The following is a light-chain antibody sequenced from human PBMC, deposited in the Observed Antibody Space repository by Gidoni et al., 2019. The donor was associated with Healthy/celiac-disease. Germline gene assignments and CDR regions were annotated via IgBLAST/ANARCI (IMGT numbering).Light chain of an antibody. Sequence: QSVLTQPPSVSGAPGQRVTISCTGTSSNIGAGYDVHWYQQLPGTAPKLLIYGNSNRPSGVPDRFSGSKSGTSASLAITGLQAEDEADYYCQSYDSSLVVFGGGTKLTX. CDR2: GNS. CDR1: SSNIGAGYD. J-gene: IGLJ2*01. CDR3: QSYDSSLVV. V-gene: IGLV1-40*01.